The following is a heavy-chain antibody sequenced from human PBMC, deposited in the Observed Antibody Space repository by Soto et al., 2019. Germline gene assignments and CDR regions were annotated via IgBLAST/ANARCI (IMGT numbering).Heavy chain of an antibody. CDR3: ARRGAVAGLHY. V-gene: IGHV3-74*01. Sequence: EVQLVESGGGLVQPGGSLRVSCAASGFTFSSYWMHWVRQAPGKGLVWVSSINSDGSSTSYADSVKGRFTISRDNAKNTLYLQMNSLRAEDTAIYYCARRGAVAGLHYGGQGNLVTVSS. D-gene: IGHD6-19*01. CDR1: GFTFSSYW. CDR2: INSDGSST. J-gene: IGHJ4*02.